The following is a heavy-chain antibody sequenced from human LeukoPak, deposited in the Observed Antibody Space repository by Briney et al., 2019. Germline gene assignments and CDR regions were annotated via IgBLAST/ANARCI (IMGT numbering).Heavy chain of an antibody. V-gene: IGHV3-53*01. D-gene: IGHD3-16*01. J-gene: IGHJ4*02. CDR3: ARGLVYYDTTGSYLAERPYFDS. Sequence: QAGESLRLSCAASGFSVSGNYLTWVRQAPGRGLEWVSFINIHDDAFYADSVKGRFTVSRDNSKNILYLQMNSLRAEDTAIYYCARGLVYYDTTGSYLAERPYFDSWGQGTLVTVSS. CDR1: GFSVSGNY. CDR2: INIHDDA.